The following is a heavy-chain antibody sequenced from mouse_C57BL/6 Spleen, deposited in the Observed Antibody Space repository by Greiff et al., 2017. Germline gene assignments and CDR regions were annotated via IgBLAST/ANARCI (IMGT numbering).Heavy chain of an antibody. D-gene: IGHD4-1*01. CDR2: LYPGVGDA. J-gene: IGHJ4*01. CDR1: GYAFSSYW. Sequence: QVQLQQSGAELVKPGHSVKISCTASGYAFSSYWLSWVQPRPGQGLEGLGQLYPGVGDANYNVKVKSKATLTSDKSSSTAYMQRSSLTSEDSAVYFCARKLFYAMDYWGQGTSVTVSS. CDR3: ARKLFYAMDY. V-gene: IGHV1-80*01.